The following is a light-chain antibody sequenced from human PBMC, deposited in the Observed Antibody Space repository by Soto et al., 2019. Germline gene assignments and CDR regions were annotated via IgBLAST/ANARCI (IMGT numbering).Light chain of an antibody. V-gene: IGKV1-39*01. CDR3: QQSDSTPYT. CDR1: QTISTY. CDR2: DAS. Sequence: DIQMTQSLSSLSASVGDRVTITCRASQTISTYLNWYQQKPGKAPRLLIYDASSLLSGVPSRFSGSGSGTDFTLTIASLQPEDFSTYYCQQSDSTPYTFGQGTKVDIK. J-gene: IGKJ2*01.